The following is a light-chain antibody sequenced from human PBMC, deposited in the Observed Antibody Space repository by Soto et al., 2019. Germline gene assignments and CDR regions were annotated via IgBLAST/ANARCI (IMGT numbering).Light chain of an antibody. Sequence: EIVLTQSPATLSLSPGERATLSCRASQSVSSYLAWYQQKPGQAPRLLIYDASNRATGIPARFSGSGSGTDFTLTISSLEHEDFAVYYCQQRSNWVWTFGQGTKVEIK. CDR1: QSVSSY. CDR3: QQRSNWVWT. V-gene: IGKV3-11*01. CDR2: DAS. J-gene: IGKJ1*01.